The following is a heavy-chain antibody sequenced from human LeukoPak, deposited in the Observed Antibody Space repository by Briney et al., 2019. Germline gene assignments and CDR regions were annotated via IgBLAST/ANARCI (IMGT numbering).Heavy chain of an antibody. D-gene: IGHD5-24*01. CDR2: IKEDGTET. Sequence: GGSLRLSCAASGFTFTSYAMNWVRLAPGKGLEWVANIKEDGTETYYVDSVKGRFTISRDNAKNSLYLQMNSLRVEDTAVYYCAKEGRSLQTYWGQGTLVTVSS. V-gene: IGHV3-7*03. CDR3: AKEGRSLQTY. CDR1: GFTFTSYA. J-gene: IGHJ4*02.